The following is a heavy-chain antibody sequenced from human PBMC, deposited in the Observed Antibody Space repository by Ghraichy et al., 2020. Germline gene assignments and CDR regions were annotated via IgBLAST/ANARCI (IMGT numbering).Heavy chain of an antibody. V-gene: IGHV3-53*01. CDR1: GFTVSSNY. J-gene: IGHJ6*02. Sequence: GGSLRLSCAASGFTVSSNYMSWVRQAPGKGLEWVSVIYSGGSTYYADSVKGRFTISRDNSKNTLYLQMNSLRAEDTAVYYCARGGGDGYNRVGYYYYGMDVWGQGTTVTVSS. CDR3: ARGGGDGYNRVGYYYYGMDV. D-gene: IGHD5-24*01. CDR2: IYSGGST.